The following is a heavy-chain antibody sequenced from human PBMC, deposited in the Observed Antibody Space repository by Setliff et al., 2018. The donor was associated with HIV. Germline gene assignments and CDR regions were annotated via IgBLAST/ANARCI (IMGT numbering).Heavy chain of an antibody. CDR1: GFTFTGHA. J-gene: IGHJ4*02. V-gene: IGHV3-30*04. D-gene: IGHD3-9*01. CDR2: ISFDGGKE. Sequence: GGSLRLSCAASGFTFTGHAMHWVRQAPGKGLEWVALISFDGGKEYYADSVKGRFTISRDNSKDTLYLQMYSLGPEDTAVYYCAKTSNTGYLFCSDYWGQGTLVTVPS. CDR3: AKTSNTGYLFCSDY.